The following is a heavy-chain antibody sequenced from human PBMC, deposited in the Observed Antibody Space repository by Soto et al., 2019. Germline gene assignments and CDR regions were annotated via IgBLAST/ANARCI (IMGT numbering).Heavy chain of an antibody. CDR3: ARVSGYDPFDYYYYGMDV. V-gene: IGHV3-48*03. Sequence: PGGSLRLSCAASGFTFSNYKMNWVRQAPGKGLEWVSYISSSGNTIHYADSVKGRFTISRDNAKNTLYLQMNSLRAEDTAVYYCARVSGYDPFDYYYYGMDVWGQGTTVTVSS. CDR2: ISSSGNTI. D-gene: IGHD5-12*01. J-gene: IGHJ6*02. CDR1: GFTFSNYK.